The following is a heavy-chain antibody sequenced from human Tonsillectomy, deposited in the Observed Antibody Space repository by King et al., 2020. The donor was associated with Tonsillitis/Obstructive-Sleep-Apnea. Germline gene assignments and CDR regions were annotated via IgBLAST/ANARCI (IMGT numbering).Heavy chain of an antibody. J-gene: IGHJ3*02. CDR3: ARLSAARVSSNAFDI. V-gene: IGHV5-51*01. D-gene: IGHD6-6*01. CDR1: GYNFTNSW. Sequence: QLVQSGAEVKKPGESLKISCKGSGYNFTNSWIDWVRQMPGKGLEWMGIIYPGDSVASYSPSFQGQVTISADKSISTAYLQWSSLKASDTAMYYCARLSAARVSSNAFDIWGQGTMVTVSS. CDR2: IYPGDSVA.